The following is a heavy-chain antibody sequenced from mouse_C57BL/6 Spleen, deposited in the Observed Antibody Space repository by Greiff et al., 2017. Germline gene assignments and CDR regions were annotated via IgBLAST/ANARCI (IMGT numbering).Heavy chain of an antibody. J-gene: IGHJ1*03. V-gene: IGHV5-15*04. Sequence: EVKLEESGGGLVQPGGSLKLSCAASGFTFSDYGMAWVRKAPRKGPEWVAFISNLAYSIYYADNVTGRFTISRENAKNTLYLEMSSLRSEDTAMYYCARTWGDWYFDVWGTGTTVTVSS. CDR1: GFTFSDYG. CDR3: ARTWGDWYFDV. CDR2: ISNLAYSI.